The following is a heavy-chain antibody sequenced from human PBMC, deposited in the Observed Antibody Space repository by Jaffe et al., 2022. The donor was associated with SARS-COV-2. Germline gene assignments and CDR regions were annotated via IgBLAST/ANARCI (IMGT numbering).Heavy chain of an antibody. V-gene: IGHV3-33*01. CDR1: GFTFSRYG. CDR3: ATDRGGAPFDY. CDR2: IWADGSKK. J-gene: IGHJ4*01. Sequence: QVHLVESGGGVVQPGRSLTLSCGASGFTFSRYGMHWVRQAPGKGLEWVAVIWADGSKKIYADSVKGRFTISKDNSNNMLYLQMSSLRVEDTAVYYCATDRGGAPFDYWGQGTLVAVSS. D-gene: IGHD3-10*01.